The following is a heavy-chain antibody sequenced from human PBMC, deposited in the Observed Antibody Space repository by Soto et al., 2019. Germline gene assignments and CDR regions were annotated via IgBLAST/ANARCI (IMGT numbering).Heavy chain of an antibody. Sequence: PGGSLRLSCAASGFTFSSYGMHWVRQAPGKGLEWVAVISYDGSNKYYADSVKGRFTISRDNSKNTLYLQMNSLRAEDTAVYYCAKDLVVVPAAIPGLRGAYYYYGMDVWGQGTTVTVS. V-gene: IGHV3-30*18. CDR3: AKDLVVVPAAIPGLRGAYYYYGMDV. CDR2: ISYDGSNK. J-gene: IGHJ6*02. CDR1: GFTFSSYG. D-gene: IGHD2-2*02.